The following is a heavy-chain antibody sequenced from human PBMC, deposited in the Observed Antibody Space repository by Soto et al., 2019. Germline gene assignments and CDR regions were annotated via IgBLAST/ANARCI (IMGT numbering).Heavy chain of an antibody. J-gene: IGHJ6*02. Sequence: GGSLRLSCAASGFTFSSYGMHWVRQAPGKGLEWVAVISYDGSNKYYADSVKGRFTISRDNSKNTLYLQMNSLRAEDTAVYYCAKDRPRRLVAESYYYYYGMDVWGQGTTVTVSS. CDR1: GFTFSSYG. D-gene: IGHD6-19*01. CDR2: ISYDGSNK. V-gene: IGHV3-30*18. CDR3: AKDRPRRLVAESYYYYYGMDV.